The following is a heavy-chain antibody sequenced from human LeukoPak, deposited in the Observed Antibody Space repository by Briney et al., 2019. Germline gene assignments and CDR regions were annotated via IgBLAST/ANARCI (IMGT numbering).Heavy chain of an antibody. CDR3: AKRGVVIRVILVGFHKEAYYFDS. CDR1: GLTLSNYG. V-gene: IGHV3-23*01. CDR2: ISDSGGRT. J-gene: IGHJ4*02. D-gene: IGHD3-22*01. Sequence: GGSLRLSCAVSGLTLSNYGMSSVRQAPGKWLEWLAGISDSGGRTNYADSVKGRFTIARDNPKNTLYMKMSSLRAEDTAVYFCAKRGVVIRVILVGFHKEAYYFDSWGQGALVTVSS.